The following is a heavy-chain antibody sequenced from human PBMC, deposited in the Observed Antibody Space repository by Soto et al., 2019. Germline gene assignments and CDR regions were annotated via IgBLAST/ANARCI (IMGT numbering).Heavy chain of an antibody. CDR1: GYAFTTYG. CDR3: ARGRYGDY. V-gene: IGHV1-18*01. CDR2: ISAHNGNT. D-gene: IGHD1-1*01. J-gene: IGHJ4*02. Sequence: QVHLVQHGAEVKKPGASVKVSCQGSGYAFTTYGITWVRQAPGQGLEWMGWISAHNGNTNYAQKLQRRVTVTRDTSTSTAYMELRSLRYDDTAVYYCARGRYGDYWGQGALVTVSS.